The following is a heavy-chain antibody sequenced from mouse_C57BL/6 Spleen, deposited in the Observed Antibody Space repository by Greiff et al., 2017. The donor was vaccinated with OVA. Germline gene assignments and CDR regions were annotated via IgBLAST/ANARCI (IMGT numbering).Heavy chain of an antibody. CDR2: INPNNGGT. Sequence: EVQLQQSGPELVKPGASVKMSCKASGYTFTDYNMHWVKQSHGKSLEWIGYINPNNGGTSYNQKFKGKATLTVNKSSSTAYMELRGLTSEDSAVYYCADGYYPWFAYWGQGTLVTVSA. CDR1: GYTFTDYN. V-gene: IGHV1-22*01. J-gene: IGHJ3*01. D-gene: IGHD2-3*01. CDR3: ADGYYPWFAY.